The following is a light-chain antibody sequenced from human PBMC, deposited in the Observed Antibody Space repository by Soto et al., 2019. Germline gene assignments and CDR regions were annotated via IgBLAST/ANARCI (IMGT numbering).Light chain of an antibody. Sequence: EIVMTQSPGTLSLSPGDRATRSCRASQFMSSNYLSWYQQKPGQAPRLLIYGASTRATGIPDRFSGSGSETDFTLTISSLQPEDFAVYYCQQDYNLPWTFGHGTKVDI. CDR3: QQDYNLPWT. J-gene: IGKJ1*01. V-gene: IGKV3D-7*01. CDR2: GAS. CDR1: QFMSSNY.